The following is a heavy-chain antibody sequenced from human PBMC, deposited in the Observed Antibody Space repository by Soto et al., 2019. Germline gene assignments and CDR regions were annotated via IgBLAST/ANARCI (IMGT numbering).Heavy chain of an antibody. CDR1: GVSITTNGYS. CDR2: IYPSGTI. CDR3: ATYTAFAKYYFDY. J-gene: IGHJ4*02. V-gene: IGHV4-30-2*01. Sequence: SETLSLTXAVSGVSITTNGYSWSWIRQPPGKGLEWIGYIYPSGTIFYNPSLNSRVTISADTSNNQFSLKLTSVTAADTAVYFCATYTAFAKYYFDYWGRGTLVTVSS. D-gene: IGHD3-16*01.